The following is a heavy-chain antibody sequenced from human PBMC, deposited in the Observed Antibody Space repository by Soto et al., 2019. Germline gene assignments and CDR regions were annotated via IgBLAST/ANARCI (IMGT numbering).Heavy chain of an antibody. J-gene: IGHJ3*02. V-gene: IGHV3-48*01. CDR3: ASGTYEDTFDI. CDR1: GFTFSSYS. CDR2: ISSSSGTI. D-gene: IGHD6-13*01. Sequence: EVQLVESGGGLVQPGGSLRLSCAASGFTFSSYSMNWVRQAPGKGLEWVSYISSSSGTIYYGDSVKGRFTISRDNPKNSLYLQMNSLRAEDTAVYYCASGTYEDTFDIWGQGTMVPVSS.